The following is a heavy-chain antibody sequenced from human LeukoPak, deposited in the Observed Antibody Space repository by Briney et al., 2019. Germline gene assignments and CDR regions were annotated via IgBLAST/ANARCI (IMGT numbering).Heavy chain of an antibody. D-gene: IGHD5-12*01. V-gene: IGHV1-69*06. CDR3: AIFSYIVATTEFDY. Sequence: GASVKVSCKASGGTFSSYAISWVRQAPGQGLEWMGGIIPIFGTANYTQKFQGRVTITADKSTSTAYMELSSLRSEDTAVYYCAIFSYIVATTEFDYWGQGTLVTVSS. CDR2: IIPIFGTA. J-gene: IGHJ4*02. CDR1: GGTFSSYA.